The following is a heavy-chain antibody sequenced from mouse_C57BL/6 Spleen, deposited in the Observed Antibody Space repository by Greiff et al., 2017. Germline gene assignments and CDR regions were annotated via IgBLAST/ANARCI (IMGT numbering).Heavy chain of an antibody. V-gene: IGHV3-6*01. CDR1: GYSITSGYY. CDR2: ISYDGSN. Sequence: EVKLQESGPGLVKPSQSLSLTCSVTGYSITSGYYWNWIRQFPGNKLEWMGYISYDGSNNYNPSLKNRISITRDTSKNQFFLKLNSVTTEDTATYYCARERLTHWYFDVWGTGTTVTVSS. D-gene: IGHD4-1*01. J-gene: IGHJ1*03. CDR3: ARERLTHWYFDV.